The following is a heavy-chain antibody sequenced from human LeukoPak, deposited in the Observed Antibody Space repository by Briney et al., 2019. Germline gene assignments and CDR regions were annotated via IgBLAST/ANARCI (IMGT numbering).Heavy chain of an antibody. CDR1: GFTFSSYA. D-gene: IGHD4-17*01. J-gene: IGHJ4*02. CDR3: ARGRYGDYLDY. V-gene: IGHV3-30-3*01. Sequence: GGSLRLSCAASGFTFSSYAMHWVRQAPGKGLEWVAVISYDGSNKYYADSVKGRFTISRDNSKNTLYPQMNSLRAEDTAVYYCARGRYGDYLDYWGQGTLVTVSS. CDR2: ISYDGSNK.